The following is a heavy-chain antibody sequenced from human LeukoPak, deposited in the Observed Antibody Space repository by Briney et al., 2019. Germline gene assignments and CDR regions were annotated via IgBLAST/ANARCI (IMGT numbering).Heavy chain of an antibody. CDR3: AIPPGIVVVPAANSY. Sequence: GGSLRPSCAASGFTFSSYAMSWVRQAPGKGLEWVSAISGSGGSTYYADSVKGRFTISRDNSKNTLYLQMNSLRAEDTAVYYCAIPPGIVVVPAANSYWGQGTLVTVSS. V-gene: IGHV3-23*01. CDR1: GFTFSSYA. J-gene: IGHJ4*02. D-gene: IGHD2-2*01. CDR2: ISGSGGST.